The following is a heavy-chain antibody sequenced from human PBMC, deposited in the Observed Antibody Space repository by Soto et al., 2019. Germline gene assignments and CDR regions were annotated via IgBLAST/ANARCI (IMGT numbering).Heavy chain of an antibody. V-gene: IGHV3-23*03. Sequence: HPGGSLRLSCAASGFSFSDYSMNWVRQAPGKGLEWVPFIDLYGTTTYYRDSVKGRFTIFKDKSTNTVYLQMNSLTVEDAAVYYCTKDRVPDGIYSFDYWGQGALVTVSS. CDR2: IDLYGTTT. J-gene: IGHJ4*02. CDR3: TKDRVPDGIYSFDY. CDR1: GFSFSDYS. D-gene: IGHD2-15*01.